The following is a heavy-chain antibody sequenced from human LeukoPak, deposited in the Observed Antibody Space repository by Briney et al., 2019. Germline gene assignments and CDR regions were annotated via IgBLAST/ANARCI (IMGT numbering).Heavy chain of an antibody. J-gene: IGHJ6*03. CDR3: ARDFDCSSTSCPTWDYYYYMDV. CDR1: GGSISSGDYY. D-gene: IGHD2-2*01. Sequence: KSSQTLSLTCTVSGGSISSGDYYWSWIRQPPGKGLEWIGYIYYSGSTYYNPSLKSRVTISVDTSKNQFSLKLSSVTAADTAVYYCARDFDCSSTSCPTWDYYYYMDVWGKGTTVTVSS. CDR2: IYYSGST. V-gene: IGHV4-30-4*08.